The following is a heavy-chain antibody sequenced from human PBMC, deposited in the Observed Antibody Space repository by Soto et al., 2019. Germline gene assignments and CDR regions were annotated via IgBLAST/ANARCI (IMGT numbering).Heavy chain of an antibody. CDR1: GGSISSGGYY. V-gene: IGHV4-31*03. CDR3: ARVPFTVSEGYYYYGMDV. Sequence: SETLSLTCTVSGGSISSGGYYWSWIRQHPGKGLEWIGYIYYSGSTYYNPSLKSRVTISVDTSKNQFSLKLSSVTAADTAVYYCARVPFTVSEGYYYYGMDVWGQGTTVTVSS. J-gene: IGHJ6*02. D-gene: IGHD4-4*01. CDR2: IYYSGST.